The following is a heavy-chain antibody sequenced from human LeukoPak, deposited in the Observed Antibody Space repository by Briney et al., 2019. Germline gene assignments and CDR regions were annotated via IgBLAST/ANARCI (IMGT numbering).Heavy chain of an antibody. Sequence: SETLSLTCTVSGDSISSYYWSWIRQPPGKTLECIGYIYYSGSTNYNPSLKSRVTISVDTSKNQFSLKLSSVTAADTAVYYCARYNSDRGAFDIWGQGTMVTVSS. V-gene: IGHV4-59*01. J-gene: IGHJ3*02. CDR3: ARYNSDRGAFDI. CDR2: IYYSGST. CDR1: GDSISSYY. D-gene: IGHD5-24*01.